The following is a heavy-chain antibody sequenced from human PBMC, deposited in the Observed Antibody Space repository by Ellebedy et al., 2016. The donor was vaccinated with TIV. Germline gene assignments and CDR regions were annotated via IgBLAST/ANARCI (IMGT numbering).Heavy chain of an antibody. CDR3: AKEAVWFGELSKPNWFDP. Sequence: ASVKVSCKASGYTFTSYYMHWVRQAPGQGLEWMGIINPSGGSTSYAQKFQGRVPMNRDTSTSTVYMELRSLRAEDPAVYYCAKEAVWFGELSKPNWFDPWGQGTLVTVSS. D-gene: IGHD3-10*01. CDR2: INPSGGST. CDR1: GYTFTSYY. J-gene: IGHJ5*02. V-gene: IGHV1-46*01.